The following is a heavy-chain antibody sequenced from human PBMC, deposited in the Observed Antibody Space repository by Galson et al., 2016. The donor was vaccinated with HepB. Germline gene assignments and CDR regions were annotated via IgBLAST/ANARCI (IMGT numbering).Heavy chain of an antibody. D-gene: IGHD3-10*01. V-gene: IGHV3-7*01. CDR1: GFTFSSYW. Sequence: SLRLSCAASGFTFSSYWMSWVRQAPEKGLEWVANIKDDGSEKYYVDSVKGRITISRDNAKNSLYLQMNSLTADDTSVYFCVRGRLWFGEPHYYGMDVWGQGTTVTGS. CDR2: IKDDGSEK. CDR3: VRGRLWFGEPHYYGMDV. J-gene: IGHJ6*02.